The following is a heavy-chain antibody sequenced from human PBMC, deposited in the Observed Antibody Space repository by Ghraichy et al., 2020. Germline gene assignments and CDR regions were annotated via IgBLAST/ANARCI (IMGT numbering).Heavy chain of an antibody. V-gene: IGHV3-66*01. D-gene: IGHD1-7*01. CDR2: TYSAGGT. J-gene: IGHJ6*02. CDR3: ARAPGIIGSTSQEDYGMDV. CDR1: GFTVYSNY. Sequence: GGSLRLSCAASGFTVYSNYMTWVRQAPGKGLECVSVTYSAGGTYYVESVKDRFSSSRDVSKNTMYLQMDSLRAEDTAVYYCARAPGIIGSTSQEDYGMDVWGQGTRVTVSS.